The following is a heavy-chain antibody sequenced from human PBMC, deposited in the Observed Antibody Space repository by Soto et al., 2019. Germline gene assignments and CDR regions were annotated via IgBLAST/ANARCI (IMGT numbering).Heavy chain of an antibody. CDR3: ARDQGDIAAAGYNDY. Sequence: PSETLSLTCAVYGGSFSGYYWSWIRQPPGKGLEWIGEINHSGSTNYNPSLKSRVTISVDTSKNQFSLKLSSVTAADTAVYYCARDQGDIAAAGYNDYWGQGTLVTVSS. CDR1: GGSFSGYY. J-gene: IGHJ4*02. D-gene: IGHD6-13*01. V-gene: IGHV4-34*01. CDR2: INHSGST.